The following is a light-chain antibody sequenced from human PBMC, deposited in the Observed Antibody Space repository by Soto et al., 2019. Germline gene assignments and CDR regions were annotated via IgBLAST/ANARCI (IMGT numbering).Light chain of an antibody. CDR2: LNSDGSH. J-gene: IGLJ1*01. Sequence: QPVLTQSPSASASLGASVKLTCTLSSGHSSYAIAWHQQQPEKGPRYLMKLNSDGSHSKGDGIPDRFSGSSSGAERYLTISSLQSEDEADYYCHTWGSGIQVFGTGTQLTVL. CDR3: HTWGSGIQV. CDR1: SGHSSYA. V-gene: IGLV4-69*01.